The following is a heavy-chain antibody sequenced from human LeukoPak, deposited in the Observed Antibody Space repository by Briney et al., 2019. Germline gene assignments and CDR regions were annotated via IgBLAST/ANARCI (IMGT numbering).Heavy chain of an antibody. CDR1: GYTFTGYY. CDR2: INPNSGGT. CDR3: ATLGYCSSTSCYGGAGSFDY. J-gene: IGHJ4*02. Sequence: ASVKVSCKASGYTFTGYYMHWVRQAPGQGLERMGWINPNSGGTNYAQEFQGRVTMTRDTSISTAYMELSRLRSDDTAVYYCATLGYCSSTSCYGGAGSFDYWGQGTLVTVSS. D-gene: IGHD2-2*01. V-gene: IGHV1-2*02.